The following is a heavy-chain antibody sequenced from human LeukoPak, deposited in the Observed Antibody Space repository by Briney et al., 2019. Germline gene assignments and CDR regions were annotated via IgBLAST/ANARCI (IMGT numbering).Heavy chain of an antibody. CDR1: GVSINTYY. CDR2: IYNGGNT. V-gene: IGHV4-4*09. J-gene: IGHJ4*02. D-gene: IGHD1-26*01. Sequence: SETLSLTCTVSGVSINTYYASWIRQAPGKGLEFIGFIYNGGNTNYNPSLKSRATISVDTSNNQFSLRLTSVTAADTAMYYCAAGPWELDFWGQGTMVTVSS. CDR3: AAGPWELDF.